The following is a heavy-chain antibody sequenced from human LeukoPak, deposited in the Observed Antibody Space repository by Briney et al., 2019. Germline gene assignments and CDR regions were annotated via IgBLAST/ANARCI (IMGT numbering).Heavy chain of an antibody. V-gene: IGHV4-39*07. J-gene: IGHJ4*02. CDR1: GGSISSSSYY. D-gene: IGHD6-6*01. Sequence: SETLSLTRTVSGGSISSSSYYWGWIRQPPGKGLEWIGSIYYSGSTYYNPSLKSRVTISVDTSKNQFSLKLSSVTAADTAVYYCASQSSIAAIGDYWGQGTLVTVSS. CDR3: ASQSSIAAIGDY. CDR2: IYYSGST.